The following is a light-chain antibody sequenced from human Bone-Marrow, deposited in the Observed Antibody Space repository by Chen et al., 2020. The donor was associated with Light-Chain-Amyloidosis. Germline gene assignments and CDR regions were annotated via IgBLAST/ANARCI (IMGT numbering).Light chain of an antibody. Sequence: NFMLTQPHSVSESPGKTVIISCTRSSGSIATNYVQWYQQRPGSSPTTVIYEDDQRPSGVPDRCSCSIDRSSNSASLTISGLKTEDEADYYCQSYQGSSQGVFGGGTKLTVL. J-gene: IGLJ3*02. CDR2: EDD. V-gene: IGLV6-57*01. CDR1: SGSIATNY. CDR3: QSYQGSSQGV.